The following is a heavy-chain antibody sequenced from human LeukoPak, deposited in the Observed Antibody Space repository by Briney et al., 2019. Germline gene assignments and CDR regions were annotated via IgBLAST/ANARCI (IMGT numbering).Heavy chain of an antibody. Sequence: ASAKVSCKASGYTFTSYGISWVRQPPGQGLEWMGWISAYNGNTNSAQKLQGRVTMTTDTSTSTAYMELRSLRSDDTAVYYCASTIHCGGDCPFEYWGQGTLVTVSS. D-gene: IGHD2-21*02. CDR2: ISAYNGNT. CDR3: ASTIHCGGDCPFEY. J-gene: IGHJ4*02. CDR1: GYTFTSYG. V-gene: IGHV1-18*01.